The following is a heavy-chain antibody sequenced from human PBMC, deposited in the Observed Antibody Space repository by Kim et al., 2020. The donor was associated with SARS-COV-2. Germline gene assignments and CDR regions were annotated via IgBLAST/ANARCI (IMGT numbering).Heavy chain of an antibody. D-gene: IGHD3-10*01. CDR1: GFTFSSQA. V-gene: IGHV3-21*01. CDR2: ISGGGGHL. J-gene: IGHJ4*02. CDR3: ASGFYGSSFDN. Sequence: GGSLRLSCKASGFTFSSQAMHWVRQTPGKGLECVSSISGGGGHLYYADSVKGRFTISRDTATSSLSLEMHGLRAEDTAVYYCASGFYGSSFDNWGQGTLV.